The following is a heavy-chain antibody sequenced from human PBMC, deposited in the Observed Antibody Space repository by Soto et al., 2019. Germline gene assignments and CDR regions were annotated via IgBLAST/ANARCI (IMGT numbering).Heavy chain of an antibody. CDR3: ARECFYGDYYYYGMDV. V-gene: IGHV1-69*06. CDR2: IIPIFGTA. Sequence: SVEVSCKASGGTFSSYAISWVRQAPGQGLEWMGGIIPIFGTANYAQKFQGRVTITADKSTSTAYMELSSLRSEDTAVYYCARECFYGDYYYYGMDVWGQGSTVTVS. CDR1: GGTFSSYA. D-gene: IGHD4-17*01. J-gene: IGHJ6*02.